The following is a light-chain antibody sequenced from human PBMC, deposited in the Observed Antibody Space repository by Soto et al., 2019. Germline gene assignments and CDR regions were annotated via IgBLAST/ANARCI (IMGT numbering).Light chain of an antibody. CDR2: TPN. V-gene: IGLV1-44*01. CDR1: RSNIGKNT. Sequence: LTQPPSMSASPGQTITISCSGARSNIGKNTLNWFQQLPGTAPNLLISTPNHRPSGVRDRFSASKSGTSASLTISGLRSDDEADYYCAAWDDILNIVVFGGGTKLTVL. J-gene: IGLJ2*01. CDR3: AAWDDILNIVV.